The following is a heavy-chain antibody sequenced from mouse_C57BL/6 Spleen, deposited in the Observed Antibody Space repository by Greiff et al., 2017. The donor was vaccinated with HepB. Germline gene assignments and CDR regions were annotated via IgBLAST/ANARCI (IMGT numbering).Heavy chain of an antibody. CDR3: ARGTYYYGSSSYYAMDY. V-gene: IGHV2-2*01. D-gene: IGHD1-1*01. Sequence: QVQLKQSGPGLVQPSQSLSITCTVSGFSLTSYGVHWVRQSPGKGLEWLGVIWSGGSTDYNAAFIYRLSISNDNSKSQVFFKMNSLQADDTAIYYCARGTYYYGSSSYYAMDYWGQGTSVTVSS. CDR2: IWSGGST. J-gene: IGHJ4*01. CDR1: GFSLTSYG.